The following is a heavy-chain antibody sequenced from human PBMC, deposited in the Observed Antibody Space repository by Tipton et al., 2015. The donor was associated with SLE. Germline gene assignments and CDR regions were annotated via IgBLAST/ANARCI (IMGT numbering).Heavy chain of an antibody. CDR2: ISHSGST. V-gene: IGHV4-34*01. CDR3: ARSWPRDYYSYYGMDV. J-gene: IGHJ6*02. D-gene: IGHD5-24*01. CDR1: GGSFSGYY. Sequence: TLSLTCAVYGGSFSGYYWSWIRQPPGKGLEWIGEISHSGSTNYNPSLKSRVTISLDTSKNQFSLKLRSVTAADTAVYYCARSWPRDYYSYYGMDVWGQGTTVPVSS.